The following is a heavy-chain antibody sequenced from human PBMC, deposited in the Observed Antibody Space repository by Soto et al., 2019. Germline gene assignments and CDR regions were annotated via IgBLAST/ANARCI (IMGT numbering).Heavy chain of an antibody. V-gene: IGHV3-30-3*01. CDR2: ISYDGTNK. Sequence: QVQLVESGGGVVQPGRSLRLSCAASGFTFSSYAMHWVRQAPGKGLEWVAVISYDGTNKYYADSVKGRFTLSRDNSKNTLYVEMNSLRAEDRAVYCCASFWFGDTLPIDYWGQGTLVAVSS. CDR3: ASFWFGDTLPIDY. J-gene: IGHJ4*02. D-gene: IGHD3-10*01. CDR1: GFTFSSYA.